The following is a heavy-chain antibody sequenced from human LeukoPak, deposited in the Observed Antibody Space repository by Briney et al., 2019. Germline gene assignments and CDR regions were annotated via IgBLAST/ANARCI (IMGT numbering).Heavy chain of an antibody. CDR3: ARAGHYLRAFDI. D-gene: IGHD3-3*01. CDR1: GGSISSYY. J-gene: IGHJ3*02. CDR2: IYYSGST. V-gene: IGHV4-59*01. Sequence: SETLSLTCTVSGGSISSYYWSWIRQPPGMGLEWIGYIYYSGSTNYNPSLKSRVTISVDTSKNQFSLKLSSVTAADTAVYYCARAGHYLRAFDIWGQGTMVTVSS.